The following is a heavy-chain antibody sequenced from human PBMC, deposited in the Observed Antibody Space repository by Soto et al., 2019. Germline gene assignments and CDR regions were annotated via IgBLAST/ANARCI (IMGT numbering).Heavy chain of an antibody. CDR3: AKTLAVAGKKTGYYYYGMDV. V-gene: IGHV1-69*13. CDR2: IIPIFGTA. Sequence: GASVKVSCKASGGTFSSYAISWVRQAPGQGLEWMGGIIPIFGTANYAQKFQGRVTITADESTSTAYMELSSLRSEDTAVYYCAKTLAVAGKKTGYYYYGMDVWGQGTTVTVSS. J-gene: IGHJ6*02. D-gene: IGHD6-19*01. CDR1: GGTFSSYA.